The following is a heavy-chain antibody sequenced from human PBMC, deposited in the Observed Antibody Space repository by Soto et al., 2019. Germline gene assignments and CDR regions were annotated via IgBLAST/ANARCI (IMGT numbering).Heavy chain of an antibody. Sequence: GVSLRLSCAVAELTCSSFAMNWVRKAPGKGLEWVSTISVSGTYTYYADSVKGRFTISRDNSKNTVYLQMNSLRADDTAMYYCATRHLEHCSGGKCNPFDFWGQGTLVTVSS. J-gene: IGHJ4*02. CDR1: ELTCSSFA. CDR2: ISVSGTYT. V-gene: IGHV3-23*01. CDR3: ATRHLEHCSGGKCNPFDF. D-gene: IGHD2-15*01.